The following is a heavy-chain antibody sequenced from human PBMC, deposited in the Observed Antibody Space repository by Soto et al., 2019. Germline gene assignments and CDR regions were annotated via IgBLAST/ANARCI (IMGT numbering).Heavy chain of an antibody. Sequence: QIQLVQSGSEVRMPGASVKVSCKASGYSFTTYSITWVRQAPGQGLEWMGWVSASNGKTNYAQKLEDRVTMTTDTSTTTAYMELRSLRSDDTAVYYCAREAFGVQASWFDPWGQGTLVTVSS. CDR3: AREAFGVQASWFDP. CDR2: VSASNGKT. V-gene: IGHV1-18*01. J-gene: IGHJ5*02. D-gene: IGHD3-10*01. CDR1: GYSFTTYS.